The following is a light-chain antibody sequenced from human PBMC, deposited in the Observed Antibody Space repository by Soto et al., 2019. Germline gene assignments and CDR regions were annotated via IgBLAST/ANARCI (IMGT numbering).Light chain of an antibody. V-gene: IGKV1-5*03. J-gene: IGKJ1*01. CDR1: QTISSW. CDR3: RHYNSYSQA. CDR2: KAS. Sequence: QMTQSPSTLSGSVGDRFTITCRDSQTISSWLAWYQQIPGKGPKLLIYKASTLKSGVPSRFSGSGSGAECTLAISRLQPDDFATYYCRHYNSYSQAFGQGTQVAL.